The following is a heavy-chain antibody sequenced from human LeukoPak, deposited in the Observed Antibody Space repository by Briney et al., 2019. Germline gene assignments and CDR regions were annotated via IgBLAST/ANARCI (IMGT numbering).Heavy chain of an antibody. V-gene: IGHV1-2*02. Sequence: ASVKVSCKASGYTFTGYYMHWVRQAPGQGLEWMGWINPNSGGTNYAQKLQGRVTMTRDTSISTAYMELSRLRSDDTAVYYCARDLGYDSSGYDYWGQGTLVTVSS. CDR1: GYTFTGYY. CDR3: ARDLGYDSSGYDY. CDR2: INPNSGGT. D-gene: IGHD3-22*01. J-gene: IGHJ4*02.